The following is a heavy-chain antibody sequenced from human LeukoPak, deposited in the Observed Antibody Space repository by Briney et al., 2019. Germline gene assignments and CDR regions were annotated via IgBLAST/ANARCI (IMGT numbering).Heavy chain of an antibody. CDR1: GYTFTGCY. J-gene: IGHJ4*02. Sequence: ASVKVSCKASGYTFTGCYMHWVRQAPGQGLEWMGWINPNSGGTNYAQKFQGRVTMTRDTSISTAYMELSRLRSDDTAVYYCALIAAAGRDEDYWGQGTLVTVSS. D-gene: IGHD6-13*01. V-gene: IGHV1-2*02. CDR2: INPNSGGT. CDR3: ALIAAAGRDEDY.